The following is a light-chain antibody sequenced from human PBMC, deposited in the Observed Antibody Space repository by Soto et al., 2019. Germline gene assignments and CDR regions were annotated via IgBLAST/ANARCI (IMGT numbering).Light chain of an antibody. V-gene: IGLV1-40*01. J-gene: IGLJ2*01. Sequence: QSALTQPPSVSGAPGQRVTIFCTGSSSNIGAGYDVHWYQQLPGTAPKLLIYGNSNRPSGVPDRFSGSKSGTSASLAITGLQAEDEADYYCQSYDSSLSGSNVVFGGGTQLTAL. CDR1: SSNIGAGYD. CDR3: QSYDSSLSGSNVV. CDR2: GNS.